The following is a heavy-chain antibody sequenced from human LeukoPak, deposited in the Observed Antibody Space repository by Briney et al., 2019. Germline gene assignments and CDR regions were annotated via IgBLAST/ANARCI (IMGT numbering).Heavy chain of an antibody. Sequence: PGGSLRLSCAASGFTFSRYWMTWVRQAPGKGLEWVANIKQDGSEKYYVDSVKGRFTISRDNAKNSLYLRMNGLRVEDTAVYYCARVFPYCSSPSCYTADYWGQGTLVTVSS. D-gene: IGHD2-2*02. CDR1: GFTFSRYW. V-gene: IGHV3-7*01. CDR3: ARVFPYCSSPSCYTADY. CDR2: IKQDGSEK. J-gene: IGHJ4*02.